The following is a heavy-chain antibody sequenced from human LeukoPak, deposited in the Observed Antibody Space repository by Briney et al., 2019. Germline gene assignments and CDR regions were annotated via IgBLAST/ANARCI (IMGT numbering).Heavy chain of an antibody. Sequence: SETLSLTCTVSGGSISSGDYDWSWIRQPPGKGLGWVAYMYYSGSTYYNPSHKSRVTMSADTSKNQLSLKLSSVTAADTAVYYCARPYYYDSRIDPWGQGILVTVSS. CDR3: ARPYYYDSRIDP. J-gene: IGHJ5*02. CDR2: MYYSGST. CDR1: GGSISSGDYD. V-gene: IGHV4-30-4*01. D-gene: IGHD3-22*01.